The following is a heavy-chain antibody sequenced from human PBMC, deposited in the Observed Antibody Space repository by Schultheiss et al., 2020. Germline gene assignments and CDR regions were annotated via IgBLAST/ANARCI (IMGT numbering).Heavy chain of an antibody. J-gene: IGHJ4*02. CDR3: ARAMITFHYFVY. CDR1: AYTFTNHG. Sequence: ASVKVSCKASAYTFTNHGISWVRQAPGQGLEWMGWINPYNGNTDYAQKFQGRVTMTTDTSTATTYMELRSLTSDDSAVYYCARAMITFHYFVYWGQGTPVTVSS. CDR2: INPYNGNT. D-gene: IGHD3-16*01. V-gene: IGHV1-18*01.